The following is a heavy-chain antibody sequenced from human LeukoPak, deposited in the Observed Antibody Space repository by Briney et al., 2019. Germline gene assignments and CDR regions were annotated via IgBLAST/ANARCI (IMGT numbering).Heavy chain of an antibody. Sequence: GGSLRLSCAASGFTFSDYYMSWVRQAPGKGLVWVSYISSSSSTISYTDSVKGRFTISRDNAKNSLYLQMNSLRAEDTAVYYCVRAGSDWSFAYWGQGTLVTVSS. D-gene: IGHD6-19*01. CDR1: GFTFSDYY. J-gene: IGHJ4*02. CDR2: ISSSSSTI. CDR3: VRAGSDWSFAY. V-gene: IGHV3-11*04.